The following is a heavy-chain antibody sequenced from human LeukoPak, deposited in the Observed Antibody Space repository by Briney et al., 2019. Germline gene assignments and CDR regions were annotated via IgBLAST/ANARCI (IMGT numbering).Heavy chain of an antibody. D-gene: IGHD2/OR15-2a*01. V-gene: IGHV4-39*07. Sequence: PSETLSLTCTVSGGSISSSSYYWGWIRQPPGKGLEWIGSIYYSGSTYYNPSLKSRVTISVDTSKNQFSLKLSSVTAADTAVYYCARVILGIWERIGYFDYWGQGTLVTVSS. CDR2: IYYSGST. CDR3: ARVILGIWERIGYFDY. CDR1: GGSISSSSYY. J-gene: IGHJ4*02.